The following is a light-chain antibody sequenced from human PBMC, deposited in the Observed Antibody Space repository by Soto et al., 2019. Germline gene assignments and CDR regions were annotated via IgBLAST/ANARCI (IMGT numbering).Light chain of an antibody. CDR3: QQSFSAPWT. CDR2: AAS. CDR1: QSISSY. V-gene: IGKV1-39*01. Sequence: DIQMTHSPSSLSASVGDRVTITCRASQSISSYLNWYQQKPGKVPKLLIYAASSLQGGVPSRFSGSGSGTDFTLTISSLQPEDFATYYCQQSFSAPWTFGQGTKVEIK. J-gene: IGKJ1*01.